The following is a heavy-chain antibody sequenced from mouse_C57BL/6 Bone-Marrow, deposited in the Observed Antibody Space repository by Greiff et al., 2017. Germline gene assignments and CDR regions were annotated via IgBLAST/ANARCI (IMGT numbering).Heavy chain of an antibody. CDR3: ACYYGSSSYAMDY. CDR2: IYPRDGST. J-gene: IGHJ4*01. V-gene: IGHV1-78*01. D-gene: IGHD1-1*01. Sequence: VQLQQSDAELVKPGASVKISCKVSGYTFTDHTIHWMKQRPEQGLEWIGYIYPRDGSTKYNEKFKGKATLTADKSSSTAYMHLNSLTSEDSAVYFCACYYGSSSYAMDYWGQGTSVTVSS. CDR1: GYTFTDHT.